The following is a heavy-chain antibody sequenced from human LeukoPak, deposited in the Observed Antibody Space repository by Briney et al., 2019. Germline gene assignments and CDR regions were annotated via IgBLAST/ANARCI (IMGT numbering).Heavy chain of an antibody. CDR1: GYTFTDYY. Sequence: ASVKVSCKASGYTFTDYYMHWVRQAPGQGLEWMGWINPNSGGANYAQKFQGRVTMTRDTSISTAYMELSRLRSDDTAVYYCARASYYYDSSGYPGYYFDYWGQGTLVTVSS. CDR3: ARASYYYDSSGYPGYYFDY. V-gene: IGHV1-2*02. D-gene: IGHD3-22*01. CDR2: INPNSGGA. J-gene: IGHJ4*02.